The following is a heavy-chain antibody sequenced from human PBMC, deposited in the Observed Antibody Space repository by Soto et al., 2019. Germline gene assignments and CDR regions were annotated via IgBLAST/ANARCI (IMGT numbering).Heavy chain of an antibody. CDR3: VRARRGGSSPSCPPAY. J-gene: IGHJ4*02. CDR1: GFNLDAFG. V-gene: IGHV3-9*01. D-gene: IGHD2-2*01. CDR2: ISWNSGSR. Sequence: GGSLRLSCVASGFNLDAFGMYWVRQPPGRGLEWVSGISWNSGSRVYVDSVKGRFTISRDNAENSLYLHMNNLRPEDTALYFCVRARRGGSSPSCPPAYGDQGTQVTVSS.